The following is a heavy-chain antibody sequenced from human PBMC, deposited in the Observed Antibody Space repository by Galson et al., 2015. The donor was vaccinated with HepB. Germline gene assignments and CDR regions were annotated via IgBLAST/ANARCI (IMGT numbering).Heavy chain of an antibody. V-gene: IGHV1-18*01. D-gene: IGHD2-2*01. CDR1: GYTFTSYG. J-gene: IGHJ6*04. CDR2: ISAYNGNT. CDR3: ARVVRRDIVVVPADAQPREMDV. Sequence: SVKVSCKASGYTFTSYGISWVRQAPGQGLEWMGWISAYNGNTNYAQKLQGRVTMTTDTSTSTAYMELRSLRSDDTAVYYCARVVRRDIVVVPADAQPREMDVWGKGTTVTVSS.